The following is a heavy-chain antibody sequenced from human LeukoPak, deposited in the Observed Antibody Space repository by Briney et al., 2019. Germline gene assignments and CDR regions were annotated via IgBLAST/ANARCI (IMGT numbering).Heavy chain of an antibody. D-gene: IGHD5-24*01. J-gene: IGHJ4*02. Sequence: PSGTLSLTCAVSGVSISSSNWWSWVRQPPGKGLEWIGEIYHSGSTKYNPSLKSRVTISVDKSKNQFSLKLSSVTAADTALYYCARATDGFFDYWAREPWSPSPQ. V-gene: IGHV4-4*02. CDR1: GVSISSSNW. CDR3: ARATDGFFDY. CDR2: IYHSGST.